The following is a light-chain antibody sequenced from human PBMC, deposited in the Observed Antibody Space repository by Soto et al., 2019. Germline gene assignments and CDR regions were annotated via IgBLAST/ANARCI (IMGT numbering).Light chain of an antibody. Sequence: EIELTQSPGTLSLSPGERATLCCRASQSVSSNFLAWYQQKLGQAPRLLIYGASSRATGIPDRFSGSGSGTDFTLTISRLEPEDFAVYYCQQYGSSPYTFGQGTKLEIK. CDR2: GAS. CDR1: QSVSSNF. V-gene: IGKV3-20*01. J-gene: IGKJ2*01. CDR3: QQYGSSPYT.